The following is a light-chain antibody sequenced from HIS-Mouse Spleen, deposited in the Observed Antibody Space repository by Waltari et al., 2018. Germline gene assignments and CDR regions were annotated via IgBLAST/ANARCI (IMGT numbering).Light chain of an antibody. V-gene: IGLV3-27*01. CDR2: KDS. CDR1: VLAKKY. Sequence: SYELTQPSSVSVSPGQTARITCSGDVLAKKYARWFQQQPGQAPVLVIYKDSARPSGVPERFSGSSSGTTVTLTIGGAQVEDEADYYCYSAADNNLGVFGGGTKLTVL. J-gene: IGLJ3*02. CDR3: YSAADNNLGV.